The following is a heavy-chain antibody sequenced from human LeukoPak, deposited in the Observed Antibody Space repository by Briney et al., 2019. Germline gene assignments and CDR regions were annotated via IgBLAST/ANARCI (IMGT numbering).Heavy chain of an antibody. CDR1: GYTFTSYG. CDR3: ARVYDFWSGYYPQLQHFDP. CDR2: ISAYNGNT. Sequence: ASVKVSCKASGYTFTSYGISWVRQAPGQGLEWMGWISAYNGNTNYAQKLQGRVTMTTDTSTSTAYMELRSLRSDDTAVYYCARVYDFWSGYYPQLQHFDPWGQGTLVTVSS. V-gene: IGHV1-18*01. J-gene: IGHJ5*02. D-gene: IGHD3-3*01.